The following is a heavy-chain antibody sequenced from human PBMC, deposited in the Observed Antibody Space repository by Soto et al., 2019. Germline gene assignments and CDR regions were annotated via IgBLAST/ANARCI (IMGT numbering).Heavy chain of an antibody. J-gene: IGHJ4*02. CDR2: IYPDSGGT. Sequence: ASVKVSCKTSGYTFSGFYRHWVRQAPGQGLESMGWIYPDSGGTDYAQKFQGRVTMTRDTSISTAYMELSRLRSDDTAVYYCSVTGASEVDDWGQGKLVTVSS. CDR3: SVTGASEVDD. V-gene: IGHV1-2*02. CDR1: GYTFSGFY. D-gene: IGHD3-9*01.